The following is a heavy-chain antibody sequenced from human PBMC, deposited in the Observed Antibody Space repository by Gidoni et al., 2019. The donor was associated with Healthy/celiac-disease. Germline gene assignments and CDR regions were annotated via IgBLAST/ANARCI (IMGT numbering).Heavy chain of an antibody. CDR1: GGSISSSSYY. J-gene: IGHJ3*02. CDR3: ARGKVWYYDFWSGYSGAFDI. Sequence: QLQLQESGPGLVKPSETLSLTCTVSGGSISSSSYYWGWIRQPPGKGLEWIGSIYYSGSTYYNPSLKSRVTISVDTSKNQFSLKLSSVTAADTAVYYCARGKVWYYDFWSGYSGAFDIWGQGTMVTVSS. V-gene: IGHV4-39*01. CDR2: IYYSGST. D-gene: IGHD3-3*01.